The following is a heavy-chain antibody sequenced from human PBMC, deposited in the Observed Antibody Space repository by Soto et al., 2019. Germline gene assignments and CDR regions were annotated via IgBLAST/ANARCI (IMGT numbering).Heavy chain of an antibody. D-gene: IGHD6-13*01. V-gene: IGHV6-1*01. Sequence: HSQTLSLTCAISGDSVSSNSAAWNWIRQSPSRGLEWLGRTYYRSKWYNDYAVSVKSRITINPDTSKNQFSLQLNSVTPEDTAVYYRAREQQLVDYYYYGMDVWGQGTTVTVSS. CDR2: TYYRSKWYN. J-gene: IGHJ6*02. CDR1: GDSVSSNSAA. CDR3: AREQQLVDYYYYGMDV.